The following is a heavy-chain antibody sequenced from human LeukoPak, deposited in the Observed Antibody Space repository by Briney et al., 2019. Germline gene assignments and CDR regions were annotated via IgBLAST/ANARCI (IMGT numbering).Heavy chain of an antibody. CDR2: ISGSGGST. V-gene: IGHV3-23*01. CDR3: AKTTVTTA. CDR1: GFTFSIYA. D-gene: IGHD4-17*01. J-gene: IGHJ4*02. Sequence: GGSLRLSCAASGFTFSIYAMSWVRHGPGPGLEWVSAISGSGGSTYYSDSVKGLFTISRDNSKNTLYLQMNSLRAEDTAVYYCAKTTVTTAWGQGTLVTVSS.